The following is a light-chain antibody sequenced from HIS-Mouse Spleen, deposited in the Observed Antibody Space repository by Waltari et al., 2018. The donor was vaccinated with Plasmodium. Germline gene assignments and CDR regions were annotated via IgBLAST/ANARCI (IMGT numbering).Light chain of an antibody. V-gene: IGLV3-1*01. J-gene: IGLJ2*01. CDR3: QAWDSSTVV. Sequence: SYELTQPPSVSVSPGQTASIPCPGEQFGDKDSGWYQQKPGQSPVLVIYPDSKRPSGIPERFSGANSGNTATLTISGTQAMDEADYYWQAWDSSTVVFGGGTKLTVL. CDR2: PDS. CDR1: QFGDKD.